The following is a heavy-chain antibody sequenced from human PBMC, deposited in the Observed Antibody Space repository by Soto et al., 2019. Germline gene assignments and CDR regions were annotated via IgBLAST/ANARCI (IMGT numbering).Heavy chain of an antibody. CDR1: GYSFSSYW. D-gene: IGHD3-9*01. J-gene: IGHJ4*02. V-gene: IGHV5-51*01. Sequence: GESLKISCKDSGYSFSSYWIGWVRQMPGKGLEWMGIIYPGDSDARYSPSFQGQVTISVDTSINTAFLRWDSLTASDTAMYYCARQADYNILTGYFYYFDYWGQGSLVTVSS. CDR3: ARQADYNILTGYFYYFDY. CDR2: IYPGDSDA.